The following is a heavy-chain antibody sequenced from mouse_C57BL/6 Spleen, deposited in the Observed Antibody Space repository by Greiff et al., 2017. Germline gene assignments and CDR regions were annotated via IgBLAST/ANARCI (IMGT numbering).Heavy chain of an antibody. V-gene: IGHV2-3*01. Sequence: QVQLQQSGPGLVAPSQSLSITCTVSGFSLTSYGVSWVRQPPGKGLEWLGVIWGDGSTNYHSALISRLSSSKDNSKSQVFLKLNSLKTEDTATYYCAKDDSSWFAYWGPGTLVTVSA. CDR1: GFSLTSYG. CDR2: IWGDGST. D-gene: IGHD2-4*01. J-gene: IGHJ3*01. CDR3: AKDDSSWFAY.